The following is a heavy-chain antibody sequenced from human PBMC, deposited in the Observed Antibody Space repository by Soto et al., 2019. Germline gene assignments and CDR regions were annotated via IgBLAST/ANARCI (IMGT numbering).Heavy chain of an antibody. Sequence: QLQLQESGPGLVKPAETLSVTCTVSGGPISSSNHYWGWIRQPPGKGLEWIGSIFNIGSTYYNPYVQSPVTISVDTSKNQVSLKVKSVTAADTAVYFCARLGDRVNYSYIDVWGKGTTVTVSS. CDR1: GGPISSSNHY. CDR3: ARLGDRVNYSYIDV. J-gene: IGHJ6*03. V-gene: IGHV4-39*01. D-gene: IGHD6-13*01. CDR2: IFNIGST.